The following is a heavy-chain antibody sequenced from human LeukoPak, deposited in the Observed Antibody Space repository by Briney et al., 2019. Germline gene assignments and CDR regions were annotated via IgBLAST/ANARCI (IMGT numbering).Heavy chain of an antibody. Sequence: QAGGSLRLSCAASGFTFADYAMHWVRQTPGKGLEWVSGISWNSGNIDYADSVKGRFTISRDNAKNSLYLQMNSLRAEDTAVYYCARVPRRGERFDPWGQGTLVTVSS. CDR1: GFTFADYA. CDR3: ARVPRRGERFDP. J-gene: IGHJ5*02. V-gene: IGHV3-9*01. D-gene: IGHD3-10*01. CDR2: ISWNSGNI.